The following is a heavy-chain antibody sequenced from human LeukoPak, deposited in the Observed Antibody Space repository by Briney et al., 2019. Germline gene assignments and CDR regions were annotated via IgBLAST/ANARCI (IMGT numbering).Heavy chain of an antibody. Sequence: SQTLSLTCTVSGGSISSGDYYWSWIRQPPGKGLEWIGYIYNSGSTYYNPSLKSRVTISVDTSKNQFSLKLSSVTAADTAVYYCARGLRKLWFGELSLFDYWGQGTLVTVSS. J-gene: IGHJ4*02. V-gene: IGHV4-30-4*01. D-gene: IGHD3-10*01. CDR2: IYNSGST. CDR1: GGSISSGDYY. CDR3: ARGLRKLWFGELSLFDY.